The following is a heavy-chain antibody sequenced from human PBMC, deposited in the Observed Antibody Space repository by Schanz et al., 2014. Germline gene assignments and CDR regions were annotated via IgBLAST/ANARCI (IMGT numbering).Heavy chain of an antibody. CDR3: AKARRKSNCSGGRCFHYSYYGMDV. CDR1: GFTFNSYA. CDR2: ISHSGGSK. J-gene: IGHJ6*02. V-gene: IGHV3-23*01. D-gene: IGHD2-15*01. Sequence: DVQLLESGGGLVQPGGSLRLSCAASGFTFNSYAMTWVRQAPGKGLEWVSSISHSGGSKYYADSVKGRFTISRDNSENTLYLQMNSLSADDTAVFYCAKARRKSNCSGGRCFHYSYYGMDVWGQGTTXTVSS.